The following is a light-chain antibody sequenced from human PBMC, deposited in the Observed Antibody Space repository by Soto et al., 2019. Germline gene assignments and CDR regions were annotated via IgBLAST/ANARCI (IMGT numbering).Light chain of an antibody. CDR2: EVS. CDR3: SSYTSSSTLV. CDR1: SSDVGDYKY. J-gene: IGLJ1*01. Sequence: QSALTQPASVSGSPGQSITISCTGTSSDVGDYKYVSWYQQHPGKAPKAMIYEVSNRPSGVSNRFSGSKSGNTASLTISGLQGEDEADYYCSSYTSSSTLVFGTGTKLTVL. V-gene: IGLV2-14*01.